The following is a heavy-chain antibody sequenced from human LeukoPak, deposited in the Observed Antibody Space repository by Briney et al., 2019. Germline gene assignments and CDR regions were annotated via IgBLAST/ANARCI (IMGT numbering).Heavy chain of an antibody. V-gene: IGHV3-21*01. Sequence: GESLKISCAASGFTFSSYSMNWVRQAPGKGLEWVSSISSSSSYIYYADSVKGRLTISRDNAKNSLYLQMNSLRAEDTAVYYCAREGDYGDYWGQGTLVTVSS. J-gene: IGHJ4*02. CDR3: AREGDYGDY. D-gene: IGHD4-17*01. CDR1: GFTFSSYS. CDR2: ISSSSSYI.